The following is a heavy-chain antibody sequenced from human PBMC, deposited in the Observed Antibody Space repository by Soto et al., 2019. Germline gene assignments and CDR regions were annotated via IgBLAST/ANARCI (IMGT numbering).Heavy chain of an antibody. J-gene: IGHJ4*02. D-gene: IGHD1-26*01. V-gene: IGHV2-5*02. CDR1: GFSLSTSGVG. Sequence: QITLKESGPTLVKPTQTLTLTCTFSGFSLSTSGVGVGWIPQPPGKALDRHALLYWDDDKRYRPPPKSRLIITNDTCKNPVVLTMTNMDPVDTATDYCAHRPSGSYDGEEPDYLDYLGKVTLVTVSA. CDR3: AHRPSGSYDGEEPDYLDY. CDR2: LYWDDDK.